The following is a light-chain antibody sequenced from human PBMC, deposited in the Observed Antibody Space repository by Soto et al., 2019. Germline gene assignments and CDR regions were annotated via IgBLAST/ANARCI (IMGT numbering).Light chain of an antibody. Sequence: QSALTQPPSASGSPGQSVTFSCTGTSSDVGASNYVSWYQHHPGKAPKLMIYEVNKRPSGVPNRFSGSKSGNTASLTVSGLQAEDEAAYYCSSFAGSNNPVVVGGGTKLTVL. J-gene: IGLJ2*01. CDR2: EVN. CDR3: SSFAGSNNPVV. V-gene: IGLV2-8*01. CDR1: SSDVGASNY.